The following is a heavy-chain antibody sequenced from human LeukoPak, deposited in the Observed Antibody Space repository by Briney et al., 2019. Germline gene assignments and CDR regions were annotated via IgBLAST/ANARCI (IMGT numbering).Heavy chain of an antibody. CDR1: GGSISSYY. CDR2: IYYSGST. D-gene: IGHD4-23*01. CDR3: ARGTTHPGMTTVVTHFDY. J-gene: IGHJ4*02. Sequence: PSETLSLTCTVSGGSISSYYWSWIRQPPGKGLEWIGYIYYSGSTNYTPSLKSRVTISVDTSKNQFSLKLSSVTAADTAVYYCARGTTHPGMTTVVTHFDYWGQGTLVTVSS. V-gene: IGHV4-59*01.